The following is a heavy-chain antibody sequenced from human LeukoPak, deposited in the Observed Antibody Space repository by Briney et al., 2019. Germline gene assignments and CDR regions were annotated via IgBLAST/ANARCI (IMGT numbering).Heavy chain of an antibody. J-gene: IGHJ3*02. Sequence: GGSLRLSCAASGFTFSSYWMSWVRQAPGKGLEWVANIKQDGREKYYVDSVKGRFTISRDNAKNSLYLQMNSLRAEDTAVYYCARDGSSGWYGNDAFDIWGQGTMVTVSS. CDR2: IKQDGREK. CDR3: ARDGSSGWYGNDAFDI. V-gene: IGHV3-7*01. D-gene: IGHD6-19*01. CDR1: GFTFSSYW.